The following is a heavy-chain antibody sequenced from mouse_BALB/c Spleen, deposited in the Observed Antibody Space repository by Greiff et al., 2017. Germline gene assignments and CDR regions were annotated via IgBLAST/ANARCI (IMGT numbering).Heavy chain of an antibody. CDR1: GFTFTDYY. V-gene: IGHV5-4*02. J-gene: IGHJ4*01. Sequence: EVHLVESGGGLVKPGGSLKISCAASGFTFTDYYMYWVRQTPEKRLEWVATISDGCSYTYYTDSEKGRFTISRDNAKNNLYLQMFSLKSEDTSMYYGARYDGGNCVNYAMDYWGQGTAVTVSA. CDR2: ISDGCSYT. D-gene: IGHD2-3*01. CDR3: ARYDGGNCVNYAMDY.